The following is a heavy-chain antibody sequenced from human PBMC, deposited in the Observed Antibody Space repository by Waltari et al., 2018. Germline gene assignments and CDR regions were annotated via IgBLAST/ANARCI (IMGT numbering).Heavy chain of an antibody. D-gene: IGHD2-8*01. J-gene: IGHJ4*02. CDR3: ARDRGWQDIVLY. Sequence: EVQLVESGGGLVQPGGSLRLSCAASGFPFSSYWMSWVRQAPGKGLEWVANIKQDGSEKYYVDSVKGRFTISRDNAKNSLYLQMNSLRAEDTAVYYCARDRGWQDIVLYWGQGTLVTVSS. CDR2: IKQDGSEK. CDR1: GFPFSSYW. V-gene: IGHV3-7*01.